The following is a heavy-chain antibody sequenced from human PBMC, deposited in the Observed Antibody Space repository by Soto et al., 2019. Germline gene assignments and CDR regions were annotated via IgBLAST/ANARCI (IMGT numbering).Heavy chain of an antibody. CDR2: ISNDGSHK. CDR1: GFTFYSYA. D-gene: IGHD1-26*01. Sequence: ESGGGVVQPGRSLRLSCAPSGFTFYSYAMHWVRQAPGKGLEWVAVISNDGSHKYYADSVKGRFTISRDNSKNTLYLQMNSLRAEDTAVYYCARDRWQQLPYYYGMDVWGQGTTVTVSS. V-gene: IGHV3-30*04. J-gene: IGHJ6*02. CDR3: ARDRWQQLPYYYGMDV.